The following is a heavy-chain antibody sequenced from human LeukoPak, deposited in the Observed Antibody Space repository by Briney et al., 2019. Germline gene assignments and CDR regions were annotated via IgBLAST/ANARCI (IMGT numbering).Heavy chain of an antibody. V-gene: IGHV3-48*03. J-gene: IGHJ5*02. D-gene: IGHD3-10*01. CDR2: ISSSGSTI. CDR3: ARTRRGRGNWFDP. Sequence: PGGSLRLSCAASGFTFSSYEMNWVRQAPGKGLEWVSYISSSGSTIYYADSVKGRFTISRDNAKNSLYLQMNSLRAEDTAVYYCARTRRGRGNWFDPWGQGTLVTVSS. CDR1: GFTFSSYE.